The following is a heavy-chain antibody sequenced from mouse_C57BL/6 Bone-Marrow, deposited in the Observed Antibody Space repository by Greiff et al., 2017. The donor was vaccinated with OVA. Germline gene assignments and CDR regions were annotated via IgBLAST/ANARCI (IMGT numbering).Heavy chain of an antibody. CDR3: ARGGSPRYFDY. V-gene: IGHV7-3*01. CDR2: IRNKANGYTT. Sequence: VQLKESGGGLVQPGGSLSLSCAASGFTFTDYYMSWVRQPPGKALEWLGFIRNKANGYTTEYSASVKGRFTISRDNSQSILYLQMNALRAEDSATYYCARGGSPRYFDYWGQGTTLTVSS. D-gene: IGHD6-1*01. CDR1: GFTFTDYY. J-gene: IGHJ2*01.